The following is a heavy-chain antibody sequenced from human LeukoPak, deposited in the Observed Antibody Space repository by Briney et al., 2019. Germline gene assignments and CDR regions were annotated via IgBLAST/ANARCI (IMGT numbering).Heavy chain of an antibody. V-gene: IGHV4-59*01. CDR2: IYYSGST. Sequence: PSETLSLTCTVPGGSISSYYWSWIRQPPGKGLEWIGYIYYSGSTNYNPSLKSRVTISVDTSKNQFSLKLSSVTAADTAVYYCARAYSSGWYYFDYWGQGTLVTVSS. D-gene: IGHD6-19*01. CDR3: ARAYSSGWYYFDY. J-gene: IGHJ4*02. CDR1: GGSISSYY.